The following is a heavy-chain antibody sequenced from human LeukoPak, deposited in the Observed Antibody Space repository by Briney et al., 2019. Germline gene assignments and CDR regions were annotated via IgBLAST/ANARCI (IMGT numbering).Heavy chain of an antibody. Sequence: SGTLSLTCAVSGGSISSSNWWSWVRQPPGKGLEWIGEIYHSGSTNYNPSLKSRVTISVVTSKNQFSLKLSSVTAADTAVYYCARDKFPLVGARGDDAFDIWGQGTMVTVSS. CDR2: IYHSGST. CDR3: ARDKFPLVGARGDDAFDI. D-gene: IGHD1-26*01. V-gene: IGHV4-4*02. J-gene: IGHJ3*02. CDR1: GGSISSSNW.